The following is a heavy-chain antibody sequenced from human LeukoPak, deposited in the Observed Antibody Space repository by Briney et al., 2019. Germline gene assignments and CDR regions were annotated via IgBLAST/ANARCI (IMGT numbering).Heavy chain of an antibody. Sequence: GGSLRLSCGASGFTFSNYWMQWVRQAPGKGLVWISRINSDGSSTTYADSVKGRFTISRDNAKNTLYLQMNSLRAEDTAVYYCARDTVVPNAYWGQGTLVTVSS. J-gene: IGHJ4*02. V-gene: IGHV3-74*01. CDR3: ARDTVVPNAY. D-gene: IGHD4-23*01. CDR1: GFTFSNYW. CDR2: INSDGSST.